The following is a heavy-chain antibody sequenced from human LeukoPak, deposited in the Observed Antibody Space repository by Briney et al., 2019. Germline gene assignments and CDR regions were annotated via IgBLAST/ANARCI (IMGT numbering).Heavy chain of an antibody. J-gene: IGHJ1*01. V-gene: IGHV1-2*02. D-gene: IGHD3-22*01. CDR1: GYTFTGYY. CDR2: INPNSGGT. CDR3: ARSLHYYDNSGLFIQY. Sequence: ASVKVSCKASGYTFTGYYMHWVRQAPGQGLEWMGWINPNSGGTNYAQKLQGRVTMTADTTTSTAYMELRSLRSDDTAVYYCARSLHYYDNSGLFIQYWGQGTLVTVSS.